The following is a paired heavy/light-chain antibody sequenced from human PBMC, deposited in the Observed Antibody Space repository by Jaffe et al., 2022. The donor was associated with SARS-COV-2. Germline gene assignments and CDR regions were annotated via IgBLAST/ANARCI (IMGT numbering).Heavy chain of an antibody. CDR2: INTDGSNT. CDR1: GFTFSRYW. Sequence: EVQLVESGGGLVQPGGSLRLSCAASGFTFSRYWMHWVRQAPGKGLVWVSHINTDGSNTRYADSVKGRFTISRDNAKNTLYLQVNSLRAEDTAVYYCVRAPGNYWSELDYWGQGTLVTVSS. J-gene: IGHJ4*02. CDR3: VRAPGNYWSELDY. V-gene: IGHV3-74*01. D-gene: IGHD1-26*01.
Light chain of an antibody. CDR1: SSNLGASYD. CDR2: GNK. Sequence: QSVLTQPPSVSGAPGQRVTISCTGSSSNLGASYDVHWYQQVPGTAPKLLIHGNKNRPLGVPDRFSGSKSGTSASLAITGLQAEDEADYYCQSYDRSLSGWVFGGGTKLTVL. CDR3: QSYDRSLSGWV. J-gene: IGLJ3*02. V-gene: IGLV1-40*01.